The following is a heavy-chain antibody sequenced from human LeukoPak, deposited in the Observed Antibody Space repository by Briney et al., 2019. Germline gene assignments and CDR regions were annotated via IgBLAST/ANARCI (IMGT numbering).Heavy chain of an antibody. Sequence: ASVKVSCKASGYTFTSYYMHWVRQAPGQGLEWMGIINPSGGSTSYAQKFQGRVTTTRDTSTSTVYMELSSLRSEDTAVYYCARVGDPGPQDYAFDIWGQGTMVTVSS. J-gene: IGHJ3*02. V-gene: IGHV1-46*01. D-gene: IGHD3/OR15-3a*01. CDR3: ARVGDPGPQDYAFDI. CDR1: GYTFTSYY. CDR2: INPSGGST.